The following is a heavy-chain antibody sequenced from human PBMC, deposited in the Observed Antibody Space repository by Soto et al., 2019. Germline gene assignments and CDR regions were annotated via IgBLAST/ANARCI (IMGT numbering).Heavy chain of an antibody. CDR3: ARAQIPATNILDLDY. CDR1: GGTFSSYT. D-gene: IGHD2-2*01. CDR2: IIPILGIA. V-gene: IGHV1-69*02. J-gene: IGHJ4*02. Sequence: SVKVSCKASGGTFSSYTISWVRQAPGQGLEWMGRIIPILGIANYAQKFQGRVTITADKSTSTAYMELSSLRSEDTAVYYCARAQIPATNILDLDYWSEGSLVTVSS.